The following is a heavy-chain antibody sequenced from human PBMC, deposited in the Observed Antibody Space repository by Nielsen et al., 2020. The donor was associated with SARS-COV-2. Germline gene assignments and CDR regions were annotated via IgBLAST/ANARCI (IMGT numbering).Heavy chain of an antibody. CDR2: IYYSGST. D-gene: IGHD1-26*01. CDR3: ARVRSGSYPAYYFDY. Sequence: SETLSLTCTVSGGSISSGGYYWSWIRQHPGKGLEWIGYIYYSGSTYYNPSLKSRVTISVDTSKNQFSLKLSSVTAADTAVYYCARVRSGSYPAYYFDYWGQGTLVTVSS. J-gene: IGHJ4*02. CDR1: GGSISSGGYY. V-gene: IGHV4-31*03.